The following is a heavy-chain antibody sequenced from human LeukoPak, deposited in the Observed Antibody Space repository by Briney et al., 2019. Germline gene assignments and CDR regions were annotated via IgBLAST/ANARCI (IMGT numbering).Heavy chain of an antibody. J-gene: IGHJ4*02. D-gene: IGHD2-2*01. CDR1: GFTFSTSS. V-gene: IGHV3-48*01. CDR2: ISSSSGTI. Sequence: GGSLRLSCVASGFTFSTSSMNWVRQAPGKGLEWISYISSSSGTIYYADSVKGRFTISRDNARNSLYLQMSSLRAEDTAVYYCAGLLVCSTTSCYGVDYWGQGTLVTVSS. CDR3: AGLLVCSTTSCYGVDY.